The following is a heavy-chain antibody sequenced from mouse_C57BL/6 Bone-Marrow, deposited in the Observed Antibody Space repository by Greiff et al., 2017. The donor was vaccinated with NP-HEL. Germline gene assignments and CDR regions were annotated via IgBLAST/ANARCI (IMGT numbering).Heavy chain of an antibody. CDR1: GFNIKDDY. Sequence: EVQLQQSGAELVRPGASVKLSCTASGFNIKDDYMHWVKQRPEQGLEWIGWIDPENGDTEYASKFQGKATITADTSSNTAYLQLSSLTSEDTAVYYCTTDGYDDGSWFAYWGQGTLVTVSA. CDR3: TTDGYDDGSWFAY. V-gene: IGHV14-4*01. CDR2: IDPENGDT. D-gene: IGHD2-2*01. J-gene: IGHJ3*01.